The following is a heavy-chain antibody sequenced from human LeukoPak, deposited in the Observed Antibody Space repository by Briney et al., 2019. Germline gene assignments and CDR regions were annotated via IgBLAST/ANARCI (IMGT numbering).Heavy chain of an antibody. CDR2: IVGSGGST. J-gene: IGHJ4*02. D-gene: IGHD3-9*01. Sequence: GGSLRLSCAASGFTFSNYAMSWVRQAPGKGLEWVSAIVGSGGSTYYADSVKGRFSISRDNSKNTLFLQMNSLRVGDAALYYCSKWGDYDVLTGYYDSDFWGQGTLVTVSS. V-gene: IGHV3-23*01. CDR3: SKWGDYDVLTGYYDSDF. CDR1: GFTFSNYA.